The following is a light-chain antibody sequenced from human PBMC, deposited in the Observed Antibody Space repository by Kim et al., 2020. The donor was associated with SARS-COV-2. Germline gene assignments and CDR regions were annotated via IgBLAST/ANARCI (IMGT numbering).Light chain of an antibody. J-gene: IGLJ3*02. V-gene: IGLV2-14*03. CDR1: SSAVGGYNY. CDR2: DVS. CDR3: SSYTSSSANWV. Sequence: QSALTQPASVSGSPGQSITISCTGTSSAVGGYNYVSWYQQHPGKAPKLMIYDVSNRPSGVSNHFSGSKSGNTASLTISGLQAEDEADYYCSSYTSSSANWVFGGGTQLTVL.